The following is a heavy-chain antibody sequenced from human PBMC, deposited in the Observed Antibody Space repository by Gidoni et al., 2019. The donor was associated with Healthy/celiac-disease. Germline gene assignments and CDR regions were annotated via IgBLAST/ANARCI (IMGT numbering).Heavy chain of an antibody. CDR3: ARRDEYSSSWFDY. CDR2: ISSSSSYI. V-gene: IGHV3-21*01. Sequence: EVQLVESGGGLVKPGGSLSRHCAASGFTFSSYSMTWVRQAPGEGVGWVSSISSSSSYIYYADSVKGRFTISRDNAKNSLYLQMNSLRAEDTAVYYCARRDEYSSSWFDYWGQGTLVTVSS. J-gene: IGHJ4*02. D-gene: IGHD6-6*01. CDR1: GFTFSSYS.